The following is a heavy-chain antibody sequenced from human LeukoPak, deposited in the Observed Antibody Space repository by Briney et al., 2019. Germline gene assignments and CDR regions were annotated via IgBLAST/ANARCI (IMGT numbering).Heavy chain of an antibody. D-gene: IGHD4-17*01. CDR2: ITCCRPDI. V-gene: IGHV3-21*01. CDR3: ARDREDYGDFGY. CDR1: GFNFNTYT. J-gene: IGHJ4*02. Sequence: GGSLRLSCAASGFNFNTYTMSWVRQAPGKGLEWVSSITCCRPDITYGDSVTGRFTISRDNAENSLYLQMNSLRAEDTAVYYCARDREDYGDFGYWGQGTLVTVSS.